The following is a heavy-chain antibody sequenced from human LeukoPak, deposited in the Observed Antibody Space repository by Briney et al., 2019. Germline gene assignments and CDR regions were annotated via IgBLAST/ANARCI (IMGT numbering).Heavy chain of an antibody. Sequence: PGGSLRLSCAGSGFRFSGYWINWVRQAPGRGLEWVASINLVGSEKYYVDSVKGRFTISRDNARNSLYLQMNSLRAEDTAVYYCARDNWGFDIWVQGTMVTVSS. D-gene: IGHD7-27*01. CDR2: INLVGSEK. V-gene: IGHV3-7*04. J-gene: IGHJ3*02. CDR1: GFRFSGYW. CDR3: ARDNWGFDI.